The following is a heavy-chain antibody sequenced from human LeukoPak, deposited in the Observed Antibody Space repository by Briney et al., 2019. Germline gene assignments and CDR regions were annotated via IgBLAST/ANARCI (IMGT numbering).Heavy chain of an antibody. V-gene: IGHV4-59*08. Sequence: PSETLSLTCTVSGGSISSYYWSWIRQPPGKGLEWIGYIYYSGSTNYNPSLKSRVTISVDTSKNQFSLKLSSVTAADTAVYYCARAGHSGYGPSWFDPWGQGTLVTVSS. CDR2: IYYSGST. D-gene: IGHD5-12*01. CDR3: ARAGHSGYGPSWFDP. J-gene: IGHJ5*02. CDR1: GGSISSYY.